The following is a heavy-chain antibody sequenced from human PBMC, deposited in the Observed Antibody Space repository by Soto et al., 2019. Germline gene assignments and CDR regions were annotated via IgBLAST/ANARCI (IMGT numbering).Heavy chain of an antibody. CDR2: ISYDGSNK. V-gene: IGHV3-30*18. J-gene: IGHJ4*02. CDR1: GFTFSSYG. D-gene: IGHD4-17*01. Sequence: QVQLVESGGGVVQPGRSLRLSCAASGFTFSSYGMHWVRQAPGKGLEWVAVISYDGSNKYYADSVKGRFTISRDNSKNTLYLQMNSLRAEDTAVYYCAKDQPHDYGDHWAVDYWGQGTLVTVSS. CDR3: AKDQPHDYGDHWAVDY.